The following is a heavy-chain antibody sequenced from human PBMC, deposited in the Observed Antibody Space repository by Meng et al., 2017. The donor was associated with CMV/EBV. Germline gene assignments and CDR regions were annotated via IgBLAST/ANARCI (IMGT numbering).Heavy chain of an antibody. J-gene: IGHJ4*02. D-gene: IGHD6-13*01. CDR2: MKPSGGST. V-gene: IGHV1-46*01. CDR1: GYTFTSYY. Sequence: ASVQVSCKASGYTFTSYYMHWVRQATGQGLEWMGIMKPSGGSTSYAQKFQGRVTMTSDTSTSTVYMELSSLRSEDTAVYYCARDPTRNSSSWYGLNYWGQGTLVTVSS. CDR3: ARDPTRNSSSWYGLNY.